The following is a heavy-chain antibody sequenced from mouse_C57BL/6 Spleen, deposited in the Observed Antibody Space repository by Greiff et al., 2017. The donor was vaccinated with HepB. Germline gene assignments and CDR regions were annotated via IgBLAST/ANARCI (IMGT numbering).Heavy chain of an antibody. Sequence: EVQLVESGGDLVKPGGSLKLSCAASGFTFSSYGMSWVRQTPDKRLEWVATISSGGSYTYYPDSVKGRFTIYRDNAKNTLYLQMSSLKSEDTAMYYCARHAEDYDYDEGFAYWGQGTLVTVSA. V-gene: IGHV5-6*01. CDR3: ARHAEDYDYDEGFAY. D-gene: IGHD2-4*01. CDR1: GFTFSSYG. J-gene: IGHJ3*01. CDR2: ISSGGSYT.